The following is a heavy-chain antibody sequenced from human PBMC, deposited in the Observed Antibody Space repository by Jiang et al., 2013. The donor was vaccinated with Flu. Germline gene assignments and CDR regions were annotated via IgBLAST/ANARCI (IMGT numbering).Heavy chain of an antibody. J-gene: IGHJ2*01. CDR3: ARWNCSGGSCYSFDDWYFDL. CDR2: ISAYNGNT. CDR1: GYTFTSYG. Sequence: EVKKPGPSVKVSCKASGYTFTSYGISWVRQAPGQGLEWMGWISAYNGNTNYAQKLQGRVTMTTDTSTSTAYMELRSLRSDDTAVYYCARWNCSGGSCYSFDDWYFDLWGRGTLVTVSS. D-gene: IGHD2-15*01. V-gene: IGHV1-18*04.